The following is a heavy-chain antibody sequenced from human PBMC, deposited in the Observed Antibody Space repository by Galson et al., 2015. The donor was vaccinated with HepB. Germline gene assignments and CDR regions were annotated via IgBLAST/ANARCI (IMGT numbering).Heavy chain of an antibody. CDR3: ARYEGLKVWSGYYLRFDP. D-gene: IGHD3-3*01. V-gene: IGHV4-34*01. CDR1: GGSFSGFY. CDR2: IDQYGGT. J-gene: IGHJ5*02. Sequence: SETLSLTCAVYGGSFSGFYWSWIRQPPGKGLEWIGEIDQYGGTNYSPSLKSRVTISADTSKNQFSLKLSSVTAADTAMYYCARYEGLKVWSGYYLRFDPWGQGTLVIVSS.